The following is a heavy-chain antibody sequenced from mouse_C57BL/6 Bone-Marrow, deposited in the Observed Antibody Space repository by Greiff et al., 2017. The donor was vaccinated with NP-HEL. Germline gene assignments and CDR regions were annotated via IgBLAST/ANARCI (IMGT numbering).Heavy chain of an antibody. D-gene: IGHD2-1*01. CDR1: GYTFTSYG. J-gene: IGHJ2*01. CDR2: IYPRSGNT. CDR3: ASHGNYLGDFDY. Sequence: VQLQESGAELARPGASVKLSCKASGYTFTSYGISWVKQRTGQGLEWIGEIYPRSGNTYYNEKFKGKATLTADKSSSTAYMELRSLTSEDSAVYYCASHGNYLGDFDYWGQGTTLTVSS. V-gene: IGHV1-81*01.